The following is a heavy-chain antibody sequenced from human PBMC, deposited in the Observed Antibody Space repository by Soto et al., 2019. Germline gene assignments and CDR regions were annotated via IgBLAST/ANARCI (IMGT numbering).Heavy chain of an antibody. J-gene: IGHJ4*02. Sequence: EVQLLESGGGLVQPGGSLRLSCAASGFTFSTYVMNWVRLAPGKGLEWVSGISTSGGNTYYADSVKGRFTISRDNSKNTLYLQMNSLRAEDTAVYYCAKGFVGVCYHCSYHFDSWGQGGLVTVSS. CDR3: AKGFVGVCYHCSYHFDS. CDR1: GFTFSTYV. V-gene: IGHV3-23*01. CDR2: ISTSGGNT. D-gene: IGHD2-8*01.